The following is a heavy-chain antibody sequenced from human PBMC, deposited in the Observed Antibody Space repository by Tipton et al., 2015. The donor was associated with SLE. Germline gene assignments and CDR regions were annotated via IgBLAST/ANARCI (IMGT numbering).Heavy chain of an antibody. Sequence: TLSLTCAASGFTFSSHWMHWVRQAPGKGLVWVSRIKSDGIDTKYADSVRGRFTISRDNAKNSLFLQVNSLRVEDTAVYYCAREMGGYSGYDPSDYWGQGTLATVSS. CDR3: AREMGGYSGYDPSDY. D-gene: IGHD5-12*01. CDR1: GFTFSSHW. J-gene: IGHJ4*02. CDR2: IKSDGIDT. V-gene: IGHV3-74*03.